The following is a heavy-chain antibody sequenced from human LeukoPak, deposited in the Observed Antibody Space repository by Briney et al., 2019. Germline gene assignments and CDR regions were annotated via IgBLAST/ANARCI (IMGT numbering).Heavy chain of an antibody. J-gene: IGHJ1*01. D-gene: IGHD6-19*01. CDR3: ARVQGDSSGWARTEYFQH. Sequence: ASVKVSCKASGYAFTGYYMHWVRQAPGQGLEWMGWINPNSGGTNYAQKFQGRVTMTRDTSISTAYMELSRLRSDDTAVYYCARVQGDSSGWARTEYFQHWGQGTLVTVSS. CDR2: INPNSGGT. CDR1: GYAFTGYY. V-gene: IGHV1-2*02.